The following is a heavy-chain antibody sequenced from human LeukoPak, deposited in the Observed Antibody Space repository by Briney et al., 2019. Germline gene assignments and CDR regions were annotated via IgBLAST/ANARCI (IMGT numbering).Heavy chain of an antibody. CDR2: IYYSGST. Sequence: SETLSLTCTVSGGSISSSSYYWGWIRQPPGKGLEWIGSIYYSGSTYYNPSLKSRVTISVDTSKNQFSMKLTSVTAADTAVYYCARHLYSSGWVSYFDYWGQGTLVIVSS. J-gene: IGHJ4*02. V-gene: IGHV4-39*01. CDR3: ARHLYSSGWVSYFDY. CDR1: GGSISSSSYY. D-gene: IGHD6-19*01.